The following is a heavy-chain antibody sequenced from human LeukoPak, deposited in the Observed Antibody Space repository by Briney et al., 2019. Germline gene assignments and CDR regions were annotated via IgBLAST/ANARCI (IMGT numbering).Heavy chain of an antibody. Sequence: GASVKVSCKASGYTFTSYILNWVRQAPGQGLEWMGWINTNTGNPTYAQGFTGRFVFSLDTSVSTAYLQISSLKAEDTAVYYCAREGSAIQGYFDLWGRGTLVTVSS. CDR3: AREGSAIQGYFDL. D-gene: IGHD5-18*01. CDR2: INTNTGNP. CDR1: GYTFTSYI. J-gene: IGHJ2*01. V-gene: IGHV7-4-1*02.